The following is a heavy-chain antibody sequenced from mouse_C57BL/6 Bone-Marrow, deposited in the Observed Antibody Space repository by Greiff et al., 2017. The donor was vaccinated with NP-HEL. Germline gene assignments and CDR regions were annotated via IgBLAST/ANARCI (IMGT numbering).Heavy chain of an antibody. V-gene: IGHV14-2*01. D-gene: IGHD2-5*01. CDR2: IDPEDGET. Sequence: EVQLKESGAELVKPGASVKLSCTASGFNIKDYYMHWVKQRPEQGLEWIGRIDPEDGETKYAPKFQGKATITADTASTTAYLQLSSLTSEDTAVYYCAVYSNYDYFDYWGQGTTLTVSP. CDR1: GFNIKDYY. J-gene: IGHJ2*01. CDR3: AVYSNYDYFDY.